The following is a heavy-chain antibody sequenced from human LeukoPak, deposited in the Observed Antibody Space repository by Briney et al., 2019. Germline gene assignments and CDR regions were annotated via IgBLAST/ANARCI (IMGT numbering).Heavy chain of an antibody. J-gene: IGHJ6*02. CDR3: ARLFRSPYYYYYGMDV. CDR1: DGSFSGYY. CDR2: INHSGST. V-gene: IGHV4-34*01. Sequence: PSATLSLTCAVYDGSFSGYYWSWIRQPPGKGLEWIGEINHSGSTNYNPSLKSRVTISVDTSKNQFSLKLSSVTAADTAVYYCARLFRSPYYYYYGMDVWGQGTTVTVSS.